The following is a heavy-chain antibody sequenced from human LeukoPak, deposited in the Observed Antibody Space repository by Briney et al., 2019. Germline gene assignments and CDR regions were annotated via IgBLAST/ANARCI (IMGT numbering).Heavy chain of an antibody. CDR1: GGSTSSDGYY. CDR3: ARSRGTAAEFDY. CDR2: IYYSGTT. J-gene: IGHJ4*02. Sequence: SETLSLTCTVFGGSTSSDGYYWSWIRQHTGRDLEWIGYIYYSGTTYYNPSLKSRVTISVDTSKNQFSLKLSSVTAADTAVYYCARSRGTAAEFDYWGQGTLVTVSS. V-gene: IGHV4-31*03. D-gene: IGHD6-13*01.